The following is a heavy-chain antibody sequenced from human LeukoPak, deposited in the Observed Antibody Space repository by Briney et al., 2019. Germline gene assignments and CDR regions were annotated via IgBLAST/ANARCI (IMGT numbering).Heavy chain of an antibody. CDR3: AKYGGDYYYDSSDYYDYFDY. D-gene: IGHD3-22*01. CDR2: ISGSGGST. CDR1: GFTFSSYA. V-gene: IGHV3-23*01. Sequence: GGSLRLSCAASGFTFSSYAMSWVRQAPGKGLEWVSAISGSGGSTYYADSVKGRFTISRDNSKNTLYLQMNSLRAEDTAVYFCAKYGGDYYYDSSDYYDYFDYWGQGTLVTVSS. J-gene: IGHJ4*02.